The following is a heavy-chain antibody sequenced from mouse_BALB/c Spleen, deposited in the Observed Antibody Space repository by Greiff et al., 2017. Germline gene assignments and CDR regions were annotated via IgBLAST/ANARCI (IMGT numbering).Heavy chain of an antibody. J-gene: IGHJ2*01. D-gene: IGHD2-4*01. CDR2: IYPGDGDT. Sequence: VQLQQSGAELVRPGSSVKISCKASGYAFSSYWMNWVKQRPGQGLEWIGQIYPGDGDTNYNGKFKGKATLTADKSSSTAYMQLSSLTSEDSAVYFCARDGLWDYARYFDYWGQGTTLTVSS. CDR3: ARDGLWDYARYFDY. V-gene: IGHV1-80*01. CDR1: GYAFSSYW.